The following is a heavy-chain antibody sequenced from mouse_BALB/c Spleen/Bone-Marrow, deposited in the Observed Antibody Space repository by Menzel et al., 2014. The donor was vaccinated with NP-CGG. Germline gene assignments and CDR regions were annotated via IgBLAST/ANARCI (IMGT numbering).Heavy chain of an antibody. V-gene: IGHV5-6-5*01. J-gene: IGHJ3*01. D-gene: IGHD2-4*01. Sequence: DVQLVESGGGLVKPGGSLKLSCAASGFTFSSYAMSWVRQTPEKRLEWVASISSGGSTYYPDSVKGRFTISRDNARNILYLQMSSLRSEDTAMYYCARHAYYDQTEVSFVYWGQGTLVTVSA. CDR3: ARHAYYDQTEVSFVY. CDR1: GFTFSSYA. CDR2: ISSGGST.